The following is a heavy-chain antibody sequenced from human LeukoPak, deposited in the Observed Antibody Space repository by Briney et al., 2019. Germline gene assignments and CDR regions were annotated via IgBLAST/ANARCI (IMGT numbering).Heavy chain of an antibody. CDR1: GASISSYY. Sequence: PSETLSLTCTVSGASISSYYWSWLRQPPGKGLEWIGYIYYSGSTNYNPSLKSRVTISVDTSKNQFSLKLSSVTAADTAAYYCARERYSAYEDNWGQGTLVTVSS. CDR2: IYYSGST. V-gene: IGHV4-59*01. CDR3: ARERYSAYEDN. D-gene: IGHD5-12*01. J-gene: IGHJ4*02.